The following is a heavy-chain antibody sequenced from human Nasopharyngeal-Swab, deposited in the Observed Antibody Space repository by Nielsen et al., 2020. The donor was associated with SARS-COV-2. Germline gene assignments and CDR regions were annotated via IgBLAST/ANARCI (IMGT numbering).Heavy chain of an antibody. Sequence: GGSLRLSCAASGFTFSSYSMNWVRQAPWNGLEWVSYISSSSSTIYSADSVKGRFTISRDNAKNSRYLQMNSLRAEDTAVYYCAREGCTGGVCYYYFDYWGQGTLVTVSS. V-gene: IGHV3-48*04. CDR2: ISSSSSTI. J-gene: IGHJ4*02. D-gene: IGHD2-8*02. CDR3: AREGCTGGVCYYYFDY. CDR1: GFTFSSYS.